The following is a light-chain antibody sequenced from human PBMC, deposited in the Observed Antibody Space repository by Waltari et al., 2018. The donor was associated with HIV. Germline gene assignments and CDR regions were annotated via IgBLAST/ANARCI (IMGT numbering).Light chain of an antibody. J-gene: IGLJ3*02. CDR1: SSDVGNYNL. CDR3: CSYAGSSNWV. Sequence: QSALTQPASVSGSPGQSITISCTGSSSDVGNYNLVSWYQQHPGKAPKLMIYEGINRPSGVSNRFSGSKSGNTASLTISGLQAEDEAYYYCCSYAGSSNWVFGGGTKLTVL. V-gene: IGLV2-23*01. CDR2: EGI.